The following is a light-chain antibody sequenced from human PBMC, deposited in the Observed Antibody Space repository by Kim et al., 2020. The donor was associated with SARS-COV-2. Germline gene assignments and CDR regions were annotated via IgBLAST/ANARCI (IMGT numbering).Light chain of an antibody. CDR2: HDN. CDR1: RLGDKF. Sequence: VSVSPGQTASITCSGNRLGDKFASWYQQKPGQSTILDMYHDNRRPSEIPERFDGSNTGNTATLTISETQTVDEADYYCQALDTTVLFGGGTQLTVL. CDR3: QALDTTVL. J-gene: IGLJ2*01. V-gene: IGLV3-1*01.